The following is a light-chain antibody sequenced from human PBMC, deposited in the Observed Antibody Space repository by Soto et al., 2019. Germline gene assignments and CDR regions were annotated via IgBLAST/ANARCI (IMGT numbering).Light chain of an antibody. V-gene: IGKV3-11*01. J-gene: IGKJ4*01. Sequence: EIVLTQSPATLSLSPGERATLSCRASQSVSSYLAWYQQKPGQAPRLLIYDASNRATGIPARFSGSGSGTDFTLTISSLEPEDFAVYYCQQYGSSPITFGGGTKLDIK. CDR1: QSVSSY. CDR3: QQYGSSPIT. CDR2: DAS.